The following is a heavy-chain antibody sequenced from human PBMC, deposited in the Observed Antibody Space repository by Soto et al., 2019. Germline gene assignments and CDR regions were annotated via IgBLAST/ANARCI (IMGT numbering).Heavy chain of an antibody. D-gene: IGHD3-22*01. Sequence: GEYLKISCMGSGYSFTSYWIGWVRQVPGKGLEWMGIIYPGDSDTRYSPSFQGQVTISADKSISTAYLQWSSLKASDTAMYYCARHGGYYDASLDYWGQRTPVTVSS. CDR2: IYPGDSDT. J-gene: IGHJ4*02. V-gene: IGHV5-51*01. CDR1: GYSFTSYW. CDR3: ARHGGYYDASLDY.